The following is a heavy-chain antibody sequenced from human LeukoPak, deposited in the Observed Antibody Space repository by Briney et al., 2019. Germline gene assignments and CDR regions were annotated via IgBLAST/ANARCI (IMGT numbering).Heavy chain of an antibody. CDR2: IYYNGRT. CDR3: ARHVDGRSWYAFCT. J-gene: IGHJ3*02. V-gene: IGHV4-39*01. CDR1: GVSISIINYY. Sequence: SETLSLTCTVSGVSISIINYYWPWIRQPPGEGLEWIGSIYYNGRTYYNPSLKSRVTISVDTSKRHFSLPLSTLLAADTALYYCARHVDGRSWYAFCTWGEGTMVTASS. D-gene: IGHD5-12*01.